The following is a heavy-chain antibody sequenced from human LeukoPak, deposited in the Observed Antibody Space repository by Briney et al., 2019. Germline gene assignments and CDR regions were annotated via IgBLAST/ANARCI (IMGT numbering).Heavy chain of an antibody. V-gene: IGHV3-23*01. CDR2: INTSGGST. CDR1: GFTFSRYA. J-gene: IGHJ4*02. Sequence: GGSLRLSCAASGFTFSRYAMSWVRQAPGKGLEWVSGINTSGGSTAYADSVKGRFTISRDNPRNTLYMQMNSLRAEDTALYYCATMHPYYDGNGYWVQWGQGTLVTVSS. D-gene: IGHD3-22*01. CDR3: ATMHPYYDGNGYWVQ.